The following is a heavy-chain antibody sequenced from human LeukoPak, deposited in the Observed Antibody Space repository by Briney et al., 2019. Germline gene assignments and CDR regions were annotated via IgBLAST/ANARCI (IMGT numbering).Heavy chain of an antibody. D-gene: IGHD6-6*01. CDR1: GFTFSNFG. J-gene: IGHJ4*02. V-gene: IGHV3-23*01. CDR2: ISGSGGNM. Sequence: PGGSLRLSCTATGFTFSNFGMAWVRQDPGQGLEWVSTISGSGGNMYQADSVKGRFTISRDNSRSTLYLQMNSLRAEDTAVYYCAKDAGPQQLVFFDSWGQGTLVTVSS. CDR3: AKDAGPQQLVFFDS.